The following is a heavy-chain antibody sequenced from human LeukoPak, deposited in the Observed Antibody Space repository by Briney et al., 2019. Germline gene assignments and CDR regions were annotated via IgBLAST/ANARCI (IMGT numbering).Heavy chain of an antibody. CDR3: ARRMVGAFPFDY. CDR1: GFTFSSYN. D-gene: IGHD1-26*01. J-gene: IGHJ4*02. Sequence: GGSLRLSCAASGFTFSSYNMNWVRQAPGKGLEWISYITTSGGTIYYADSVKGRFTISRDNAKNSLYLQMNSLRDEDTAVYYCARRMVGAFPFDYWGQGTLVIVS. CDR2: ITTSGGTI. V-gene: IGHV3-48*02.